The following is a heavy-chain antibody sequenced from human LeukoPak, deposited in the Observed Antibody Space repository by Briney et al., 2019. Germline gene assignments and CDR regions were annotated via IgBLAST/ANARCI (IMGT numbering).Heavy chain of an antibody. CDR1: GYTFTSYG. D-gene: IGHD2-21*01. V-gene: IGHV1-18*01. J-gene: IGHJ4*02. Sequence: ASVKVSCKASGYTFTSYGFSWVRQAPGQGLEWMGWISAYNGHTEYTRKLQGRVSMTTDTSTSTAYMELRSLTSDDTAVYYCARDVEVSRFDFWGQGTLVTVSS. CDR3: ARDVEVSRFDF. CDR2: ISAYNGHT.